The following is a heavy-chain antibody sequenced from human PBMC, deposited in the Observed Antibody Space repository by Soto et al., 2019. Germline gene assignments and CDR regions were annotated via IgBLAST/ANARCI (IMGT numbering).Heavy chain of an antibody. CDR2: IYYSGST. CDR3: ARGGSYQTYFDY. Sequence: QVQLQESGPGLVKPSQTLSLTCTVSGGSISSGGYYWSWIRPHPGMGLEWIGYIYYSGSTYYNPSLKDRVTISVDTSKNQFSLKLSSVTAADTAVYYCARGGSYQTYFDYWGQGTLVTVSS. D-gene: IGHD3-10*01. CDR1: GGSISSGGYY. V-gene: IGHV4-31*03. J-gene: IGHJ4*02.